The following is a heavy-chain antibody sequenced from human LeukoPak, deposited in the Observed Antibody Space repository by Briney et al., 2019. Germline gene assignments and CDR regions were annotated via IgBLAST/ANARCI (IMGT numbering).Heavy chain of an antibody. Sequence: PGGSLRLSCAASGFTFSTYTMSWVRQAPGKGLEWVSCISSRSSYIYYADSVKGRFTISRDNAKNSLYLQMNSLRADDTAVYYCVTHEVTIITRSTFDYWGQGTLVTVSS. V-gene: IGHV3-21*01. D-gene: IGHD3-16*02. J-gene: IGHJ4*02. CDR1: GFTFSTYT. CDR2: ISSRSSYI. CDR3: VTHEVTIITRSTFDY.